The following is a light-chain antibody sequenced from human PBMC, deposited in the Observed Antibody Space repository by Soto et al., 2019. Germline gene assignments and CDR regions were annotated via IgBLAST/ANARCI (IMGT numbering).Light chain of an antibody. CDR2: KDS. Sequence: SYELTQRPSVSVSPGQTARITCSGDALPKQYAYWYQQKPGQAPVLVIYKDSERPSGIPERFSGSSSGTTVTLTISGVQAEDEADYYCQSADSSGTYGVFGAGTKLTVL. J-gene: IGLJ2*01. CDR3: QSADSSGTYGV. V-gene: IGLV3-25*03. CDR1: ALPKQY.